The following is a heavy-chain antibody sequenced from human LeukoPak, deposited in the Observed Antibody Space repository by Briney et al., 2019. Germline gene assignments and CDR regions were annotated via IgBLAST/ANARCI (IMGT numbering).Heavy chain of an antibody. D-gene: IGHD1-26*01. Sequence: ASVKVSCKTSGYNFTTYFITWVRQAPGQGLEWMGWISPYNGHTKCAHSLQGRVTMTTDTSTSTAFMELRSLMSDDTAVYYCAREGESRKFDSWGQGTLVTVSS. J-gene: IGHJ5*01. V-gene: IGHV1-18*04. CDR2: ISPYNGHT. CDR3: AREGESRKFDS. CDR1: GYNFTTYF.